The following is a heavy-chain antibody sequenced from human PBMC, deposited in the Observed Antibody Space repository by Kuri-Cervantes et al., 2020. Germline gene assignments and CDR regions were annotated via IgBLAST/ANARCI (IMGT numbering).Heavy chain of an antibody. CDR3: AKDGFGGHDYELWD. Sequence: ASVKVSCKASGYTFTSYAMNWVRQAPGQGLEWMGWINTNTGNPTYAQGFTGRFVFSLDTSVSTAYLQISSLKPEDTAVYYCAKDGFGGHDYELWDGGQGTLVTVSS. V-gene: IGHV7-4-1*02. D-gene: IGHD5-12*01. CDR1: GYTFTSYA. J-gene: IGHJ4*02. CDR2: INTNTGNP.